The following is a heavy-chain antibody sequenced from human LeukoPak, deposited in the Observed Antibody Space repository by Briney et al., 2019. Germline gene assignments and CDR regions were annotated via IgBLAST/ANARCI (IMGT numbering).Heavy chain of an antibody. J-gene: IGHJ4*02. D-gene: IGHD6-6*01. CDR2: ISYDGSNK. CDR3: AREGPYRSSSGGFDY. V-gene: IGHV3-30-3*01. Sequence: PGGSLRLSCAASGFTFSSYAMHWVRQAPGKGLEWVAVISYDGSNKYYADSVKGRFTISRDNSKNTLYLQMNSLRAEDAAVYFCAREGPYRSSSGGFDYWGQGTLVTVSS. CDR1: GFTFSSYA.